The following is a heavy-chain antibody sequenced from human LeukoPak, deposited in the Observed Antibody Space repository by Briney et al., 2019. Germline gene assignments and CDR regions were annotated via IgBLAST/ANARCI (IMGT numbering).Heavy chain of an antibody. V-gene: IGHV1-69*04. Sequence: GASVKVSCKASGYTLTSNGISWVRQAPGQGLEWMGRIIPILGIANYAQKFQGRVTITADKSTSTAYMELSSLRSEDTAVYYCARENYDILTGPSDLWGRGTLVTVSS. CDR3: ARENYDILTGPSDL. CDR1: GYTLTSNG. J-gene: IGHJ2*01. D-gene: IGHD3-9*01. CDR2: IIPILGIA.